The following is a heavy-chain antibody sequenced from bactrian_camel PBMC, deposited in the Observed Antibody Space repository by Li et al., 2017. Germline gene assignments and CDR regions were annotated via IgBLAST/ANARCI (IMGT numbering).Heavy chain of an antibody. D-gene: IGHD2*01. J-gene: IGHJ4*01. CDR3: AATLGSRVVGAWSFEPYTFDY. CDR2: INSGGGTT. CDR1: GFTFSSYW. Sequence: QLVESGGSLVQPGGSLRLSCVASGFTFSSYWMYWVRQAPGKGLERVSCINSGGGTTYYADSAKGRFTISNADAKNTLYLEMNSLKPEDTAMYYCAATLGSRVVGAWSFEPYTFDYWGQGTQVTVS. V-gene: IGHV3S1*01.